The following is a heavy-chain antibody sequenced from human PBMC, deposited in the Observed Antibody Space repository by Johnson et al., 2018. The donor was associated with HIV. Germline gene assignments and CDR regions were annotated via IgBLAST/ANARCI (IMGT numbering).Heavy chain of an antibody. D-gene: IGHD3-22*01. V-gene: IGHV3-30*03. J-gene: IGHJ3*02. CDR3: ARVRGLIAFDI. Sequence: QVQLLESGGGVVQPGRSLRLSCAASGFTFSSYGMHWVRQAPGKGLEWMAVISHDGSNKYYADSMKGRFTISRDNSKNTLDLQMHRLRAEDTAVYYWARVRGLIAFDIWGQGTMVTVSS. CDR2: ISHDGSNK. CDR1: GFTFSSYG.